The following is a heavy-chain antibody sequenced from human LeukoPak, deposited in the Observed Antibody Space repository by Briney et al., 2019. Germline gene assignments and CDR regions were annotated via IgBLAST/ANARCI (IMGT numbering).Heavy chain of an antibody. V-gene: IGHV4-59*01. CDR3: ARGGARAYYYGMDV. D-gene: IGHD6-25*01. J-gene: IGHJ6*02. CDR1: GXSISSYY. CDR2: IYYSGST. Sequence: SETLSLTCTVSGXSISSYYWSWIRQPPGKGLEWIAYIYYSGSTNYNPSLKSRVTISVDTSKNQFSLKLISVTAADTAVYYCARGGARAYYYGMDVWGQGTTVTVSS.